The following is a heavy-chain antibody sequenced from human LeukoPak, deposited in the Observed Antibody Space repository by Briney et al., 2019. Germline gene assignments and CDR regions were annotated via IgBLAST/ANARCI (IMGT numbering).Heavy chain of an antibody. CDR3: ARDGYSGNDGL. CDR1: GGSISSSKYY. J-gene: IGHJ4*02. D-gene: IGHD5-12*01. Sequence: SETLSLTCTVSGGSISSSKYYWGWIRQPPGKGLEWIGYIYHSGSTNYNPSLKSRVTISVDTSKNQFSLRLSSVTAADTAVYYCARDGYSGNDGLWGQGTLVTVSS. CDR2: IYHSGST. V-gene: IGHV4-61*05.